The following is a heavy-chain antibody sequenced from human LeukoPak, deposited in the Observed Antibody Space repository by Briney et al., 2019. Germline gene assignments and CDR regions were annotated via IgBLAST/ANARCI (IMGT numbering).Heavy chain of an antibody. D-gene: IGHD4-23*01. CDR1: GFIFNNYW. V-gene: IGHV3-74*01. CDR2: IHNDGSSP. J-gene: IGHJ4*02. Sequence: PGGSLRLSCAASGFIFNNYWMHWVRHAPEKGLVWVARIHNDGSSPDYADSVKGRFTISRDNAKNTLYLQMNSLRVEDTAVYYCARAGDLGGHWGQGTLVIVSS. CDR3: ARAGDLGGH.